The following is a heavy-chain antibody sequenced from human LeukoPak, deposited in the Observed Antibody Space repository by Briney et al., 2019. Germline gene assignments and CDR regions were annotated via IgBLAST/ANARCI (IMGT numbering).Heavy chain of an antibody. CDR2: ISYDGSNK. CDR1: GFTFSSYG. V-gene: IGHV3-30*18. Sequence: GGSLRLSCAASGFTFSSYGMHWVRQAPGKGLEWVAVISYDGSNKYYADSVKGRFTISRDNSKNTLYLQMNSLRAEVTAVYYCAKDGLGYYYGSGSESHFDYWGQGTLVTVSS. J-gene: IGHJ4*02. D-gene: IGHD3-10*01. CDR3: AKDGLGYYYGSGSESHFDY.